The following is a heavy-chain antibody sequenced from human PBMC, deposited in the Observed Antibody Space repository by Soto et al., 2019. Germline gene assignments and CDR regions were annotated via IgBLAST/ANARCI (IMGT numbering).Heavy chain of an antibody. Sequence: SETLSLTCAVYGGSFSGYYWSWIRQPPGKGLEWIGEINHSGSTNYNPSLKSRVTISVDTSKNQFSLKLSSVTAADTAVYYCGRAPSRWLQSYFDYWGQGTLVTVSS. CDR2: INHSGST. D-gene: IGHD5-12*01. V-gene: IGHV4-34*01. CDR3: GRAPSRWLQSYFDY. CDR1: GGSFSGYY. J-gene: IGHJ4*02.